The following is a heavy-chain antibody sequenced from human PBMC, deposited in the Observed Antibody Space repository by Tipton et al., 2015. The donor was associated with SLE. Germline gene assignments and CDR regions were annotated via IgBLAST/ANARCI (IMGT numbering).Heavy chain of an antibody. Sequence: LRLSCTVSGGSISSYYWSWIRQPPGKGLEWIGHIYTSGSTYYNPSLKSRVTISVDTSKNHFSLKLSSVTAADTAVYYCARDSEWVDWLSEGNSYYYMDVWGKGTTVTVSS. CDR3: ARDSEWVDWLSEGNSYYYMDV. CDR1: GGSISSYY. V-gene: IGHV4-4*08. J-gene: IGHJ6*03. CDR2: IYTSGST. D-gene: IGHD3-9*01.